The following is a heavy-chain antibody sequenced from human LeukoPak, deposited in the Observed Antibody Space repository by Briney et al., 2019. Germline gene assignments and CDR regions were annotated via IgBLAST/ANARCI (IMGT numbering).Heavy chain of an antibody. CDR1: GGSISGYY. J-gene: IGHJ4*02. V-gene: IGHV4-59*08. CDR2: IYDSGST. D-gene: IGHD3-22*01. Sequence: SETLSLTCSVSGGSISGYYWGWIRQPPGKGLEWIANIYDSGSTNYNPSLKSRVTISVDTSKNQCSLKLSSVTAADTAVYYCARQSISGSSLSYFDYWGQGTLVNVSS. CDR3: ARQSISGSSLSYFDY.